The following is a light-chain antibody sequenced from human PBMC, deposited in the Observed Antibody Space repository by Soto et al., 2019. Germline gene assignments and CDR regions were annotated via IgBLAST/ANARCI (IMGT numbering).Light chain of an antibody. J-gene: IGLJ3*02. V-gene: IGLV2-14*01. CDR1: SSDIGTYNS. CDR3: SSYLSTSALG. Sequence: QSALTQPASVSGSPGQSITISCTGTSSDIGTYNSVSWYQHHPGKAPKLIIHEVSNRPSGVSNRFSGSKPGNTASLTISGLQTEDEADYYCSSYLSTSALGFGGGTKVTVL. CDR2: EVS.